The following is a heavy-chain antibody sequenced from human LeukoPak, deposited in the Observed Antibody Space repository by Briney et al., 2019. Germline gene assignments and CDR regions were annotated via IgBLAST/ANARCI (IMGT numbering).Heavy chain of an antibody. CDR2: IYPGDSDT. CDR1: GYSFTNYW. CDR3: ATLRSGYYYDYFDY. V-gene: IGHV5-51*01. Sequence: GESLKISCKGSGYSFTNYWIGWARQMPGKGLEWMGIIYPGDSDTKYSPSFQGQVTISADKSISTAYLQWSSLKASDTAMYYCATLRSGYYYDYFDYWGQGTLVTVSS. J-gene: IGHJ4*02. D-gene: IGHD3-22*01.